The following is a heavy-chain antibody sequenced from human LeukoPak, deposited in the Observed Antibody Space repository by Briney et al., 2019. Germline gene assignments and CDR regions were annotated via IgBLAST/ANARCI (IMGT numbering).Heavy chain of an antibody. CDR3: ARSGDRAYYYYMDV. CDR2: ISSVGNTI. V-gene: IGHV3-11*04. Sequence: GGSLRLSCAASGFTFSDSYVSWIRQAPGKGLEWISYISSVGNTIYYADSVKGRFTISRDNARNSLYLQMNSLRAEDTAVYYCARSGDRAYYYYMDVWGKGTTVTVSS. CDR1: GFTFSDSY. D-gene: IGHD2-21*02. J-gene: IGHJ6*03.